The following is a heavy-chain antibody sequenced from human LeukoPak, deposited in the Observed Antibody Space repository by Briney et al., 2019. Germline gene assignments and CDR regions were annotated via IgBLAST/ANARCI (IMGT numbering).Heavy chain of an antibody. CDR1: GFTFSSYA. J-gene: IGHJ4*02. CDR2: ISSSGGST. Sequence: PGGSLRLSCAASGFTFSSYAMSWVRQTAGKGLEWVSSISSSGGSTYYADSVKGRFTISRDYSKSTLYLQMNSLRAEDTAVYYCAKDLYTYGTTPLDYWGQGTLVTVSS. V-gene: IGHV3-23*01. D-gene: IGHD5-18*01. CDR3: AKDLYTYGTTPLDY.